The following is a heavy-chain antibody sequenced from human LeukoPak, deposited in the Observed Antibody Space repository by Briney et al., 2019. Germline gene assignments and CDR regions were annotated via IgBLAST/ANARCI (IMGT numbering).Heavy chain of an antibody. Sequence: GGSLRLSCAASGFTFSSYAMSWVGQVPGKGLEWVSDISGSGGSTYYADSVKGRFTISRDNSKNTLYLQINSLRGEDTAVYYCAKDKGDYGSESPYGMDVWGQGTTVTVSS. CDR2: ISGSGGST. V-gene: IGHV3-23*01. D-gene: IGHD3-10*01. CDR3: AKDKGDYGSESPYGMDV. J-gene: IGHJ6*02. CDR1: GFTFSSYA.